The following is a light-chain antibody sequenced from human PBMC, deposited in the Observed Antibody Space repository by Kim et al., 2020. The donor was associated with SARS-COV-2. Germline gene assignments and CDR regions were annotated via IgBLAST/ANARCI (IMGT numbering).Light chain of an antibody. Sequence: QSVLTQPASVSGSPGQSVTISCTGTSSDVGGYNYVSWYQQHPGKAPKLMIYDVSNRPTGVSNRFSGSKSGNTAYLTISGLQAEDEADYYCSSYTSSSPLVFGGGTKLTVL. CDR3: SSYTSSSPLV. V-gene: IGLV2-14*03. CDR1: SSDVGGYNY. CDR2: DVS. J-gene: IGLJ2*01.